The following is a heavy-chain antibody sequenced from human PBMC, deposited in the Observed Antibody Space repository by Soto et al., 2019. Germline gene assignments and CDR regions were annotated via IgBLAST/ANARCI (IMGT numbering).Heavy chain of an antibody. CDR2: IYPGDSDT. V-gene: IGHV5-51*01. CDR1: GYSFTSYW. CDR3: ARLEGVSPNYYYGMDV. Sequence: RGESLKISCKGSGYSFTSYWIGWVRQMPGKGLEWMGIIYPGDSDTRYSPSFQGQVTISADKSISTAYLQWSSLKASDTAMYYCARLEGVSPNYYYGMDVWGQGTTVTVSS. J-gene: IGHJ6*02. D-gene: IGHD2-8*01.